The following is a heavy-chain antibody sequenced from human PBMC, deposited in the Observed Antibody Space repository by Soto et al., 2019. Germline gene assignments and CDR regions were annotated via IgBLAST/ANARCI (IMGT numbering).Heavy chain of an antibody. CDR1: GFTFSSYS. V-gene: IGHV3-21*01. CDR3: AKDTDKMGAQYYFDY. D-gene: IGHD1-26*01. J-gene: IGHJ4*02. CDR2: ISSSSSYI. Sequence: PGGSLRLSCAASGFTFSSYSMNWVRQAPGKGLEWVSSISSSSSYIYYADSVKGRFTISRDNAKNSLYLQMNSLRAEDTAVYYCAKDTDKMGAQYYFDYWGQGTLVTVSS.